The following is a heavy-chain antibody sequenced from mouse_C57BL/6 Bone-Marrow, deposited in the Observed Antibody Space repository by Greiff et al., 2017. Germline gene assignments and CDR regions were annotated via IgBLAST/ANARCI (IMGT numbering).Heavy chain of an antibody. J-gene: IGHJ3*01. CDR1: GYTFTDYE. V-gene: IGHV1-15*01. CDR3: TRKGDYSNYAY. CDR2: IDPETGGT. Sequence: VKLMESGAELVRPGASVTLSCKASGYTFTDYEMHWVKQTPVHGLEWIGAIDPETGGTAYNQKFKGKAILTADKSSSTAYMELRSLTSEDSAVYYCTRKGDYSNYAYWGQGTLVTVSA. D-gene: IGHD2-5*01.